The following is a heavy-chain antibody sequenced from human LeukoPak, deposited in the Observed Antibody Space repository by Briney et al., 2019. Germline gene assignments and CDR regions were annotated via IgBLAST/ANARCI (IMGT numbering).Heavy chain of an antibody. V-gene: IGHV1-2*06. D-gene: IGHD4-17*01. CDR3: ARDYYGDSNFDY. CDR2: IDPTSGGT. CDR1: GYTFTGYY. Sequence: ASVKVSCKASGYTFTGYYMHWVRQAPGQGVEWMGRIDPTSGGTNYAQKFQGRVTMTRDTSISTAYMELSRLRSYDTAVYYCARDYYGDSNFDYWGQGTLVTVSS. J-gene: IGHJ4*02.